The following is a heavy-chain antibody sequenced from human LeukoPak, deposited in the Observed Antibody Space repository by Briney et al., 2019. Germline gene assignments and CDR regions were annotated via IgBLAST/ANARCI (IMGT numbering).Heavy chain of an antibody. Sequence: GGSLRLSCAASGFTFSSYGMSWVRQAPGKGLEWVSAISGSGGSTYYADSVKGRFTISRDNSKNTLYLQMNSLRAEDTAVYYCAKDISWELPRGAFDYWGQGTLVTVSS. V-gene: IGHV3-23*01. CDR1: GFTFSSYG. D-gene: IGHD1-26*01. CDR3: AKDISWELPRGAFDY. CDR2: ISGSGGST. J-gene: IGHJ4*02.